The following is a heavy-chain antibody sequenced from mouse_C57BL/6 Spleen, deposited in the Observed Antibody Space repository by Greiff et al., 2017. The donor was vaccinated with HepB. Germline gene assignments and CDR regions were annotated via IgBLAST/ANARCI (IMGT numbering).Heavy chain of an antibody. CDR3: AGDYHAMDY. CDR2: INPNNGGN. V-gene: IGHV1-22*01. J-gene: IGHJ4*01. CDR1: GYTFTDYN. D-gene: IGHD3-3*01. Sequence: EVQLQQSGPELVKPGASVKMSCKASGYTFTDYNMHWVKQSHGKSLEWIGYINPNNGGNSYNQKFKGKATLTVNKSSSTAYMERRSLTSEDSAVYYCAGDYHAMDYWGQGTSVTGSS.